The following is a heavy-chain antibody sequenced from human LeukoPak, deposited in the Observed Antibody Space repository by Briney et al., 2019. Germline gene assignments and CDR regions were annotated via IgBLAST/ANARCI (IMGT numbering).Heavy chain of an antibody. V-gene: IGHV1-69*02. J-gene: IGHJ3*02. Sequence: SVKVSCKASGGTFSSYTISWVRQAPGQGLEWMGRIIPILGIVNYAQKFQGRVTITADKSTSTAYMELSSLRSEDTAVYYCATNGGGYSSSWYLDAFDIWGQGTMVTVSS. D-gene: IGHD6-13*01. CDR2: IIPILGIV. CDR1: GGTFSSYT. CDR3: ATNGGGYSSSWYLDAFDI.